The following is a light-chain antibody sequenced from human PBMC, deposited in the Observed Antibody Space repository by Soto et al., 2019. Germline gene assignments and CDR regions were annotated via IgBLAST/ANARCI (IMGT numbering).Light chain of an antibody. J-gene: IGKJ1*01. Sequence: EIVMTQSPATLSLSPGQRATLSCRASQSVSSKLAWYQQRPGQAPRLLIYSASTRATGIPARFSGSGSGTEFTLTISSLQSEDFAVYYCQQYDNWPRTFGQGTKVDIK. CDR1: QSVSSK. CDR3: QQYDNWPRT. CDR2: SAS. V-gene: IGKV3-15*01.